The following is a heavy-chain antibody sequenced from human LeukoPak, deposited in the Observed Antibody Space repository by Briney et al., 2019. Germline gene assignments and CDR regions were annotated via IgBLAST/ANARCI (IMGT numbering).Heavy chain of an antibody. V-gene: IGHV3-9*01. CDR3: AKDRGVDYSYYMDL. D-gene: IGHD2-15*01. CDR1: GFTFDDYA. CDR2: ISWNSGSI. Sequence: GGSLRLSCAASGFTFDDYAMHWVRQAPGKGLEWVSGISWNSGSIGYADSVKGRFTISRDNAKNSLYLQMNSLRAEDTALYYCAKDRGVDYSYYMDLWGKGTTVTVSS. J-gene: IGHJ6*03.